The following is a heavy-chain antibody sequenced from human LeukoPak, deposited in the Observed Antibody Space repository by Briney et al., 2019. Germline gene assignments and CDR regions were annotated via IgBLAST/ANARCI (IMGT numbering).Heavy chain of an antibody. CDR1: GFTFNNYA. J-gene: IGHJ4*02. D-gene: IGHD4-11*01. Sequence: HPGGSLRLSCAASGFTFNNYAMTWVRQAPGKGLEWVSVVSGSGDNTNYADSVKGRFTISRDNSKNTLFLQMNSLRTEDTAVYFCARWGNDYSQFDSWGQGTLVTVS. V-gene: IGHV3-23*01. CDR2: VSGSGDNT. CDR3: ARWGNDYSQFDS.